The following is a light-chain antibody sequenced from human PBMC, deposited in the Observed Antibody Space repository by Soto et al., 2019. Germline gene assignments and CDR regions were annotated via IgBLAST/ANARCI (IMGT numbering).Light chain of an antibody. CDR3: SSYTRSNTWV. J-gene: IGLJ3*02. Sequence: QSALTQPASVSGSPGQSITISCTGTSSDVGDYNYVSWYQQHPGKAPKLMIYEVSHRPSGVSNRFSGSKSGNTASLTISGLQAEDEADYYCSSYTRSNTWVFVGGTKLPVL. CDR2: EVS. CDR1: SSDVGDYNY. V-gene: IGLV2-14*01.